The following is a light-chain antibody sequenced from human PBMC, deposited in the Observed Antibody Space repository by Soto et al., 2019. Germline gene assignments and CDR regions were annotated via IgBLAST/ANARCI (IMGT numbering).Light chain of an antibody. CDR1: QTIDSW. CDR2: KAS. CDR3: QQYHIYSGT. V-gene: IGKV1-5*03. Sequence: DIQMTQSPSTLSASVGDRVTITCRASQTIDSWLAWYQQRRGQPPNLLIYKASTLASGVPSSFSGSGSGTEFTLDINSLQPDEFETYFCQQYHIYSGTFGQGTKVEIK. J-gene: IGKJ1*01.